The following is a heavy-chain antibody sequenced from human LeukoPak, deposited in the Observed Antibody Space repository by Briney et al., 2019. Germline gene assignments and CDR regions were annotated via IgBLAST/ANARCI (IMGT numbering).Heavy chain of an antibody. Sequence: GGSLRLSCEASIFIFTSYSMHWVRQDPCKGLEWVAVISYDGNTKYYSDSVKGRFTISRDNSKNTLHLQMNSLRADDTAVYYCARDRAWNYFDYWGQGTPVTVSS. CDR2: ISYDGNTK. V-gene: IGHV3-30-3*01. J-gene: IGHJ4*02. D-gene: IGHD3-3*01. CDR3: ARDRAWNYFDY. CDR1: IFIFTSYS.